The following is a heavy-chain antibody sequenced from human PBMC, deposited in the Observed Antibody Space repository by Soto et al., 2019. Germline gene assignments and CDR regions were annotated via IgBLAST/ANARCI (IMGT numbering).Heavy chain of an antibody. CDR3: ARDYGDYGRWYWFDP. CDR2: IYHSGST. CDR1: DGSISSSNW. J-gene: IGHJ5*02. V-gene: IGHV4-4*02. Sequence: QVQLQESGPGLVKPSGTLSLTCAVSDGSISSSNWWSWVSQPPGKGLEWIGEIYHSGSTNYNPSLKSRVTISLDKSKNQFSLKLSSVTAADTAVYYCARDYGDYGRWYWFDPWGQGTLVTVSS. D-gene: IGHD4-17*01.